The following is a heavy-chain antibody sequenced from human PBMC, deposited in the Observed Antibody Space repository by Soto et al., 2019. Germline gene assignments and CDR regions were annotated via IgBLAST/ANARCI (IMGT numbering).Heavy chain of an antibody. V-gene: IGHV3-74*03. D-gene: IGHD2-15*01. CDR1: GFTFSSYW. Sequence: PGGSLRLSCAASGFTFSSYWMHWVRQVPGKGLVWISRMNSDGSSITYADSVKGRFTISRDNAKNTLYLQMNSLRAEDTAVYYCAKSATYYYQYGMDVWGQGTTVTVSS. CDR2: MNSDGSSI. J-gene: IGHJ6*02. CDR3: AKSATYYYQYGMDV.